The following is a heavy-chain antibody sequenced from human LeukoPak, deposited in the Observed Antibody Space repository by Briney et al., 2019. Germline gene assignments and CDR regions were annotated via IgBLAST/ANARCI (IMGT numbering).Heavy chain of an antibody. V-gene: IGHV3-30-3*01. CDR2: ISYEGSNK. J-gene: IGHJ4*02. Sequence: GGSLRLSCAASGFTFSSYAMHWVRQAPGKGLEWVAVISYEGSNKYYADSVKGRFTISRDNSKNTLYLQMNSLRAEDTAVYYCARDDSGYDYLFGYWGEGRPVTVSS. CDR3: ARDDSGYDYLFGY. D-gene: IGHD5-12*01. CDR1: GFTFSSYA.